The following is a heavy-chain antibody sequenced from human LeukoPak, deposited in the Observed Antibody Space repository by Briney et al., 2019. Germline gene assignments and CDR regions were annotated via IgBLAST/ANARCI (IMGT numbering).Heavy chain of an antibody. J-gene: IGHJ3*02. V-gene: IGHV3-48*01. CDR2: ISSSSSTI. D-gene: IGHD1-26*01. Sequence: PGGSLRLSCAASGFTFSSYSMNWVRQAPGKGLEWVSYISSSSSTIYYADSVKGRFTISRDNAKNSLYLQMNSLRAEDTAVYYCAREYIRGSYSYDAFNIWGQGTMVIVSS. CDR3: AREYIRGSYSYDAFNI. CDR1: GFTFSSYS.